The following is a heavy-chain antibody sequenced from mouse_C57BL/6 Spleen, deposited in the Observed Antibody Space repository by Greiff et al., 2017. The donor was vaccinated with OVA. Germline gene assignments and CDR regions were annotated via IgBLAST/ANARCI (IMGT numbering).Heavy chain of an antibody. V-gene: IGHV3-6*01. CDR1: GYSITSGYY. Sequence: EVQLQQSGPGLVKPSQSLSLTCSVTGYSITSGYYWNWIRQFPGNKLEWMGYISYDGSNNYNPSLKNRISITRDTSKNQFFLKLNSVTTEDTATYYCATYDYDGCAYWGQGTLVTVSA. CDR3: ATYDYDGCAY. J-gene: IGHJ3*01. D-gene: IGHD2-4*01. CDR2: ISYDGSN.